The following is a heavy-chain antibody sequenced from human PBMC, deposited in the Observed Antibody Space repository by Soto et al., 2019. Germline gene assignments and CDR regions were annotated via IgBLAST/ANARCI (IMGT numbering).Heavy chain of an antibody. D-gene: IGHD3-22*01. CDR3: AKARYYYDSSGYFLYYYYGKDV. Sequence: GGSLRLSCAASGFTFSSYGMHWVRQAPGKGLEWVAVISYDGSNKYYADSVKGRFTISRDNSKNTLYLQMNSLRAEDTAVYYCAKARYYYDSSGYFLYYYYGKDVWGQGTTVTVSS. V-gene: IGHV3-30*18. CDR1: GFTFSSYG. J-gene: IGHJ6*02. CDR2: ISYDGSNK.